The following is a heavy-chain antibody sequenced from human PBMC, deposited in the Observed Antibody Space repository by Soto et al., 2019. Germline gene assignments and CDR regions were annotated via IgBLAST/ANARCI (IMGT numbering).Heavy chain of an antibody. V-gene: IGHV3-48*04. CDR3: AREVEMATTSFDY. CDR1: GITFGSRA. Sequence: GGSLRLSCVASGITFGSRAMSWVRQAPGKGLEWVSYISSSGSTIYYADSVKGRFTISRDNAKNSLYLQMNSLRAEDTAVYYCAREVEMATTSFDYWGQGTLVTVSS. D-gene: IGHD1-1*01. J-gene: IGHJ4*02. CDR2: ISSSGSTI.